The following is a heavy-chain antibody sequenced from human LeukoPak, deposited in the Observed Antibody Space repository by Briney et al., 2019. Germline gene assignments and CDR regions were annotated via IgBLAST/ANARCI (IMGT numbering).Heavy chain of an antibody. CDR2: IYYSGST. J-gene: IGHJ1*01. Sequence: SQTLSLTCTVSGGSISSGAYYWSWIRQPPGKGLEWIGYIYYSGSTNYNPSLRSRVTISVDTSKNQFSLKLSSVTAADTAVYYCARVLGYCSGGGCSEYFQHWGQGTLVTVSS. CDR3: ARVLGYCSGGGCSEYFQH. V-gene: IGHV4-61*08. CDR1: GGSISSGAYY. D-gene: IGHD2-15*01.